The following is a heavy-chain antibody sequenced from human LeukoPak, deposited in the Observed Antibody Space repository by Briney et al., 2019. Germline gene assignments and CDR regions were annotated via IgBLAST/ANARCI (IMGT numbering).Heavy chain of an antibody. CDR1: GDPISSHSDY. CDR2: IYYSGST. D-gene: IGHD5-12*01. J-gene: IGHJ4*02. Sequence: PSETLSLTCTVSGDPISSHSDYKWTWIRQAPGKGLGWIGYIYYSGSTNYNPSLRSRVTISVDTSKNQFSLKLTSVTAADTAVYYCAREYSAFDFWGQGTLVTVSS. V-gene: IGHV4-61*08. CDR3: AREYSAFDF.